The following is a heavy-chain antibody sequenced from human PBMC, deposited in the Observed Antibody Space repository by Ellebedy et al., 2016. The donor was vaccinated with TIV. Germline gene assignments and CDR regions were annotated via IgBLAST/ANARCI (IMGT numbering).Heavy chain of an antibody. CDR3: AKDKSGLHGMDV. J-gene: IGHJ6*02. Sequence: GGSLRLSCAASGFTFSSYAMTWVRQAPGKGLEWVSAISGSGTSTYYADSVKGRFTISRDNSKNTLYLQMNSLRAEDTAVYYCAKDKSGLHGMDVWGQGTTVTVSS. CDR2: ISGSGTST. V-gene: IGHV3-23*01. D-gene: IGHD3-3*01. CDR1: GFTFSSYA.